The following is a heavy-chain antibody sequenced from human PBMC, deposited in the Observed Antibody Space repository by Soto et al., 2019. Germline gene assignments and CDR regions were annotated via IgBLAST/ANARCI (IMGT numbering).Heavy chain of an antibody. CDR1: GYSFTNND. Sequence: ASVKVSCKASGYSFTNNDVSWVRQATGQGLEWMGWMNPGSGDTGYAQKFQGRVTMTRDISIATAYMELSSLRSDDTAIYHCARMATFGSLNWFDPWGQGTLVTV. J-gene: IGHJ5*02. V-gene: IGHV1-8*01. CDR2: MNPGSGDT. D-gene: IGHD3-16*01. CDR3: ARMATFGSLNWFDP.